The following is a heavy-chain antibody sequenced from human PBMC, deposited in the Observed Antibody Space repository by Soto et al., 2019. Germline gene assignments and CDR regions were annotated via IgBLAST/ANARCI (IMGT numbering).Heavy chain of an antibody. Sequence: GGSLRLSCAASGFTFSSYGMHWVRQAPGKGLEWVAVIWYDGSNKYYADSVKGRFTISRDNSKNTLYLQMNSLRAEDTAVYYCAKDMKYNWNDDDYWGHGILVTVSS. CDR3: AKDMKYNWNDDDY. J-gene: IGHJ4*01. V-gene: IGHV3-33*06. D-gene: IGHD1-20*01. CDR1: GFTFSSYG. CDR2: IWYDGSNK.